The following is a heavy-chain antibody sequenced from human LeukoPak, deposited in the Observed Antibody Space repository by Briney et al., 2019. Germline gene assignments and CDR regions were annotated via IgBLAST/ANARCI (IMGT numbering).Heavy chain of an antibody. V-gene: IGHV1-69*04. D-gene: IGHD5-18*01. J-gene: IGHJ4*02. CDR3: ARVDTAMVIDY. CDR1: VGTFSRYA. Sequence: GASVKVSCKASVGTFSRYAISWVRQAPGQGLEWMGRIIPILGIANYAQKFQGRVTITADKSTSTAYMELSSLRSEDTAVYYCARVDTAMVIDYWGQGTLVTVSS. CDR2: IIPILGIA.